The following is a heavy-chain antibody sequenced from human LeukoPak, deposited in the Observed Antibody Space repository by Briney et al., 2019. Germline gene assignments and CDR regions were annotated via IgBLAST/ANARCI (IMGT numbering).Heavy chain of an antibody. J-gene: IGHJ4*02. Sequence: GGSLRLSCAASGFTFSSYEIYWVRQAPGKGLEWVSYISSNGITIYYADSVKGRFTISRDNSKNTLYLQMNSLRAEDTAVYYCARRYCSSTSCTFDYWGQGTLVTVSS. CDR2: ISSNGITI. CDR3: ARRYCSSTSCTFDY. CDR1: GFTFSSYE. V-gene: IGHV3-48*03. D-gene: IGHD2-2*01.